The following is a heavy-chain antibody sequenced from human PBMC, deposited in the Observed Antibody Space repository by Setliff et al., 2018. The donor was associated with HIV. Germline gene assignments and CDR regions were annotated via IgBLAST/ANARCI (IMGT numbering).Heavy chain of an antibody. J-gene: IGHJ4*02. CDR3: ARTIQPSSSPFDF. Sequence: KPSETLSLTCAVYGGSFSGYYWAWIRQPPGKGLEWIGEINHSGSTNYNPSLKSRVTMSVETSMNQFSLRLTSVTAADTAIYYRARTIQPSSSPFDFWGQGILVTVSS. CDR1: GGSFSGYY. V-gene: IGHV4-34*01. D-gene: IGHD6-19*01. CDR2: INHSGST.